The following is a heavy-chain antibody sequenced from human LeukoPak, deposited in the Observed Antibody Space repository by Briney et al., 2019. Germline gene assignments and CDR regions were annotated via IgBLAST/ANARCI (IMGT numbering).Heavy chain of an antibody. Sequence: SETLSLTCTVSGGSISSYYWSWIRQPPGRGLEWIGFIYYSGSTNYNPSLKSRVTISVDTSKNQFSLRLTSVTAADTAMYYCAARYGLRYFDQGWFDPWGQGTLVTVSS. CDR2: IYYSGST. CDR1: GGSISSYY. J-gene: IGHJ5*02. V-gene: IGHV4-59*01. D-gene: IGHD3-9*01. CDR3: AARYGLRYFDQGWFDP.